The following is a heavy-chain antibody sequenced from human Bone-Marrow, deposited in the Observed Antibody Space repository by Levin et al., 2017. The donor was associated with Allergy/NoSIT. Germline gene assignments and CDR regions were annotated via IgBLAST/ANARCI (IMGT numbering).Heavy chain of an antibody. D-gene: IGHD3-10*01. CDR3: ARGRITMVRGVIINGYYFDY. V-gene: IGHV4-30-2*01. CDR1: GGSISSGGYS. Sequence: PSETLSLTCAVSGGSISSGGYSWSWIRQPPGKGLEWIGYIYHSGSTYYNPSLKSRVTISVDRSKNQFSLKLSSVTAADTAVYYCARGRITMVRGVIINGYYFDYWGQGTLVTVSS. CDR2: IYHSGST. J-gene: IGHJ4*02.